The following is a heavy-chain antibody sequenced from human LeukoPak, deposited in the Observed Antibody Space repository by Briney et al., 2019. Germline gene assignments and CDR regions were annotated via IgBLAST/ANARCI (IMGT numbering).Heavy chain of an antibody. CDR1: GYTFTSYA. V-gene: IGHV7-4-1*02. D-gene: IGHD2-15*01. J-gene: IGHJ5*02. Sequence: ASVKVSCKASGYTFTSYAMNWVRQAPGQGLEWMGWINTNTGNPTYAQGFTGRFVFSLDTSVSTAYLQISSLKAEDTAVYYCARSRIVVVVAATSWFDPWGQGTLVTVSS. CDR2: INTNTGNP. CDR3: ARSRIVVVVAATSWFDP.